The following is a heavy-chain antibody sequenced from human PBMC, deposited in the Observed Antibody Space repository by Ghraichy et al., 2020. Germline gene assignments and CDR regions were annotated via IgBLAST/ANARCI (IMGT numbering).Heavy chain of an antibody. CDR1: GFTFSSYS. V-gene: IGHV3-21*01. CDR3: ARWGGVNGDFDY. J-gene: IGHJ4*02. Sequence: GGSLRLSCAASGFTFSSYSMNWVRQAPGKGLEWVSSISSSSSYTYYADSVKGRFTISRDNAKNSLYLQMNSLRAEDTAVYYCARWGGVNGDFDYWGQGTLVTVSS. D-gene: IGHD2-8*02. CDR2: ISSSSSYT.